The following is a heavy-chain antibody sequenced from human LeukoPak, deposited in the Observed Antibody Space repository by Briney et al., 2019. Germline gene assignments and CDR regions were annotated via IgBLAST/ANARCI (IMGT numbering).Heavy chain of an antibody. J-gene: IGHJ4*02. CDR1: GFTFRIYG. CDR2: ISGSGDDT. CDR3: AKGTGGSSWSPNRD. Sequence: GGSLRLSCAASGFTFRIYGMSWVRQAPGKGLEWVSAISGSGDDTNYADSVKGRFIISRDNSKNTLYLQMNSLRGEDTAVYYCAKGTGGSSWSPNRDWGQGTLVTVSS. V-gene: IGHV3-23*01. D-gene: IGHD6-13*01.